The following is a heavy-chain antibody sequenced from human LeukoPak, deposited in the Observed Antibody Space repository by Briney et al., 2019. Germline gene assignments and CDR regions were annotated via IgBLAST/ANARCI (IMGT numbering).Heavy chain of an antibody. V-gene: IGHV3-48*04. CDR1: GFTFSSYS. D-gene: IGHD3-16*02. CDR3: ARVIAFNWFDP. CDR2: ISSSGTTR. J-gene: IGHJ5*02. Sequence: GGSLRLSCAASGFTFSSYSMNWVRQAPGKGLEWLSYISSSGTTRYYADSVKGRFTISRDNADNSLYLQMNSLRAEDTAVYYCARVIAFNWFDPWGQGTPVTVSS.